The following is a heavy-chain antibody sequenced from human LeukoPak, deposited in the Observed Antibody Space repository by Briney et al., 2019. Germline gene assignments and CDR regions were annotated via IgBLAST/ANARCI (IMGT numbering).Heavy chain of an antibody. CDR1: GYTFTGYY. V-gene: IGHV1-2*06. CDR3: ARDQGFLEWTPRDDAFDI. Sequence: ASVTVSCKASGYTFTGYYVHWVRQAPGQGLEWMGRINPNSGGTNYAQKFQGRVTMTRDTSISTAYMELSRLRSDDTAVYYCARDQGFLEWTPRDDAFDIWGQGTMVTVSS. D-gene: IGHD3-3*01. CDR2: INPNSGGT. J-gene: IGHJ3*02.